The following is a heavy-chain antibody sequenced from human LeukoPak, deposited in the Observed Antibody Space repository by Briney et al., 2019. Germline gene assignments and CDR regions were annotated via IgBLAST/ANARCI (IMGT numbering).Heavy chain of an antibody. D-gene: IGHD3-10*01. CDR2: IYDSGST. V-gene: IGHV4-31*03. J-gene: IGHJ4*02. CDR3: ARDTAPEGSYYNNFDY. Sequence: SXXLSLTCXXSXXPISSGGXYWSWIRQHPGKGLEWIGYIYDSGSTYYSPSLKSRVSISIDTSKNQFSLKLSSVTAADTAVYYCARDTAPEGSYYNNFDYWGQGTLVTVTS. CDR1: XXPISSGGXY.